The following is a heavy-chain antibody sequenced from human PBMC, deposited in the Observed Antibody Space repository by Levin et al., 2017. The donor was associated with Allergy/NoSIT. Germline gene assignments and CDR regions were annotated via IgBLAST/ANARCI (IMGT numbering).Heavy chain of an antibody. D-gene: IGHD5/OR15-5a*01. CDR3: ARDRVSPAILYF. CDR2: IYSTGKT. J-gene: IGHJ4*02. Sequence: ASETLSLTCTVSSGSVSGYYWSWLRQSPEKGLEWIGSIYSTGKTNYNPSLRSRVTMSVDSSKNVFSLRLKSVTSADTAMYYCARDRVSPAILYFWGQGTLVTVSS. V-gene: IGHV4-59*02. CDR1: SGSVSGYY.